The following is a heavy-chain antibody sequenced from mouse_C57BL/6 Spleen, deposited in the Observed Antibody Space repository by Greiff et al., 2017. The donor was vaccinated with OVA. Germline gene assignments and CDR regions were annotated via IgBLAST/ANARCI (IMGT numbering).Heavy chain of an antibody. D-gene: IGHD1-1*01. J-gene: IGHJ4*01. CDR3: ARHPYYDGSSCYAMDY. CDR1: GFTFSSYG. V-gene: IGHV5-6*01. CDR2: ISSGGSYT. Sequence: EVQVVESGGDLVKPGGSLKLSCAASGFTFSSYGMSWVRQTPDKRLEWVATISSGGSYTYYPDSVKGRFTISRDNAKNTLYLQMSSLKSEDTAMYYCARHPYYDGSSCYAMDYWGQGTSVTVSS.